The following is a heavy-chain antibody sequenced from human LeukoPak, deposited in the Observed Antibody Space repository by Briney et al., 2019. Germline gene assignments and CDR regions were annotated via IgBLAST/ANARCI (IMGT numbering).Heavy chain of an antibody. Sequence: GASVKVSCKASGYTFTNYGISWVRQAPGQGLEWMGWISAYNGNTNYAQKFQGRITMTTETSTSTAYMELRSLRSDDTAVYYCAKLAIDSGKPEDFWGQGTLVTVSS. CDR1: GYTFTNYG. J-gene: IGHJ4*02. V-gene: IGHV1-18*01. CDR3: AKLAIDSGKPEDF. D-gene: IGHD1-26*01. CDR2: ISAYNGNT.